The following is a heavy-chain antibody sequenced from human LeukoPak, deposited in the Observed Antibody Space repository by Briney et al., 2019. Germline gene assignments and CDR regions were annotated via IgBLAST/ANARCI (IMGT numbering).Heavy chain of an antibody. Sequence: PGGSLRLSCAASGFTFSSYWMHWVRQAPGKGLVWVSHINSDGSSTNYADSVKGRFTISRDNAKKTLYLQMNSLRAEDTAVYCCVAGCSGGSCYPGYWGQGTLVTVSS. CDR2: INSDGSST. J-gene: IGHJ4*02. CDR1: GFTFSSYW. V-gene: IGHV3-74*01. D-gene: IGHD2-15*01. CDR3: VAGCSGGSCYPGY.